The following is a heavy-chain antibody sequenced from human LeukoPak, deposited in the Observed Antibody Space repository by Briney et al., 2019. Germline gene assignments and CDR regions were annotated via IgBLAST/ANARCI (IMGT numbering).Heavy chain of an antibody. CDR2: IKQDGSEK. J-gene: IGHJ4*02. Sequence: GGSLRLSCAASGFTLSTYWMSWVRQAPGKGLEWVANIKQDGSEKYYVDSVKGRFTISRDNAKNSLYLQMNSLRAEDTAVYYCARDCWDYGSGSYCGIDYWGQGTLVTVSS. V-gene: IGHV3-7*01. CDR1: GFTLSTYW. CDR3: ARDCWDYGSGSYCGIDY. D-gene: IGHD3-10*01.